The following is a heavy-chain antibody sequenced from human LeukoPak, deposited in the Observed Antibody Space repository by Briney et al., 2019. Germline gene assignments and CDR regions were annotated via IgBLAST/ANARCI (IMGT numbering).Heavy chain of an antibody. V-gene: IGHV1-69*04. Sequence: ASVKVSCKTSGGTLSSYAISWVRQAPGQGLEWMGRIIPILGIANYAQKFQGRVTITADKSTSTAYMELSSLRSEDTAVYYCARDRNAAPFDYWGQGTLVTVSS. D-gene: IGHD2-15*01. CDR1: GGTLSSYA. CDR2: IIPILGIA. J-gene: IGHJ4*02. CDR3: ARDRNAAPFDY.